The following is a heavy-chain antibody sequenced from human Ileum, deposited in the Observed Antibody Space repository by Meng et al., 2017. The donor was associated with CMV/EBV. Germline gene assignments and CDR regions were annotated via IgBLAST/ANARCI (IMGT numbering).Heavy chain of an antibody. V-gene: IGHV1-46*01. J-gene: IGHJ4*02. CDR3: ARGPSRTDFDY. CDR1: GYTFTGYY. Sequence: QGQLGQSGAEVKKPGASVKVSCKASGYTFTGYYIHWVRQAPGEGLEWMGIINPGDGSTNYAQKFQGRVTMTRDTSTTIVHMELSSLRSEDTAVYYCARGPSRTDFDYWGQGTLVTVSS. D-gene: IGHD1-14*01. CDR2: INPGDGST.